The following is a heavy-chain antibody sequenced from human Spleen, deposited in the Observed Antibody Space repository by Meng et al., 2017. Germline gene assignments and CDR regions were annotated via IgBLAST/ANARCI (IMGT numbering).Heavy chain of an antibody. Sequence: ASAKVSCKASGYTLTELSMLWVRQAPGKGLEWMGGFDPEDGETIYAQKFQGRVTMTGDTSISTAYMELSGLRSDDTAMYYCARDEDISAAGKLFGDYWGQGTLVTVSS. J-gene: IGHJ4*02. V-gene: IGHV1-24*01. CDR3: ARDEDISAAGKLFGDY. D-gene: IGHD6-13*01. CDR2: FDPEDGET. CDR1: GYTLTELS.